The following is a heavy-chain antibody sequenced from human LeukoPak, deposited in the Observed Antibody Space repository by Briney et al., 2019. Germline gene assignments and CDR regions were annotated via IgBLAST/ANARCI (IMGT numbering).Heavy chain of an antibody. V-gene: IGHV3-23*01. D-gene: IGHD4-23*01. J-gene: IGHJ4*02. CDR1: GFTFSAYA. Sequence: GGSLRLSCEASGFTFSAYAMTWVRQAPGKGLEWVSSIGSDNKPHYSESVKGRFAISRDNSKNTLYLQMNSLRAEDTAVYYCAKDLTPAVVTTSDYWGQGTLVTVSS. CDR3: AKDLTPAVVTTSDY. CDR2: IGSDNKP.